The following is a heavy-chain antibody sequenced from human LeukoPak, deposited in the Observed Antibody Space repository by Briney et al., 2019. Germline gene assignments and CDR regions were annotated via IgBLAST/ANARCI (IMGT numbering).Heavy chain of an antibody. CDR2: INPNSGGT. J-gene: IGHJ4*02. D-gene: IGHD3-10*01. CDR3: ARGRYGSGSNYFDY. CDR1: GYTFTGYY. V-gene: IGHV1-2*02. Sequence: ASVKVSCKASGYTFTGYYMHWVRQAPGQGLEWMGWINPNSGGTNYAQKFQGRVTMTRDTSISTAYMELSRLRSDDTAVYYCARGRYGSGSNYFDYWGQGTLATVSS.